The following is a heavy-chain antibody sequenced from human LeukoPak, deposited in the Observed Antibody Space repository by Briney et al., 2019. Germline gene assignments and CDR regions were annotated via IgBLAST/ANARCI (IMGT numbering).Heavy chain of an antibody. D-gene: IGHD2-2*01. V-gene: IGHV1-18*01. CDR3: ARNFPRRDCSSTSCLEGNWFDP. J-gene: IGHJ5*02. CDR2: IRAYNGNT. CDR1: GYPFTSFG. Sequence: ASVKLSFQASGYPFTSFGISWVRPAPGQGLEWMGWIRAYNGNTNYAQKLQGRVTMTTDTSTSTAYMELRSLRSDDTAVYYCARNFPRRDCSSTSCLEGNWFDPWGQGTLVTVSS.